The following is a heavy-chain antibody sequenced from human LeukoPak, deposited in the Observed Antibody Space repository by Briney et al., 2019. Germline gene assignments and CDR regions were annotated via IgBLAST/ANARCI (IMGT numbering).Heavy chain of an antibody. D-gene: IGHD5-12*01. CDR1: GYTFTGNY. CDR2: INPNNGGT. V-gene: IGHV1-2*02. CDR3: ARGGYAVGLDY. Sequence: ASVKVSCKASGYTFTGNYVHWVRRAPGQGLEWMGWINPNNGGTNYAQKFQGRVTMTRDTSISTAYMELSRLKSDDTAVYFCARGGYAVGLDYWGQGTLVTVSS. J-gene: IGHJ4*02.